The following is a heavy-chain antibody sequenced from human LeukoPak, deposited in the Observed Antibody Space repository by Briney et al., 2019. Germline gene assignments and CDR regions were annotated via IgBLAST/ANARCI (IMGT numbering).Heavy chain of an antibody. CDR3: ARTVPETFGYSSGWYVGWFDP. Sequence: SETLSLTCAVYSGSFSGYYWSWIRQPPGKGLEWIGEINHSGSTNYNPSLKSRVTISVDTSKNQFSLKLSSVTAADTAVYYCARTVPETFGYSSGWYVGWFDPWGQGTLVTVSS. D-gene: IGHD6-19*01. V-gene: IGHV4-34*01. CDR1: SGSFSGYY. CDR2: INHSGST. J-gene: IGHJ5*02.